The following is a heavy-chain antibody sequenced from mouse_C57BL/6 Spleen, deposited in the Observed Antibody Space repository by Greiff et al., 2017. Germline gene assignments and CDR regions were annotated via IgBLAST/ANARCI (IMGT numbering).Heavy chain of an antibody. D-gene: IGHD1-1*01. V-gene: IGHV1-39*01. CDR2: INPNYGTT. CDR3: ATEDYYGSRGYFDV. CDR1: GYSFTDYN. J-gene: IGHJ1*03. Sequence: EVQLQQSGPELVKPGASVKISCKASGYSFTDYNMNWVKQSNGKSLEWIGVINPNYGTTSYNQKFKGKATLTVDQSSSTAYMQLNSLTSEDSAVYYCATEDYYGSRGYFDVWGTGTTVTVSS.